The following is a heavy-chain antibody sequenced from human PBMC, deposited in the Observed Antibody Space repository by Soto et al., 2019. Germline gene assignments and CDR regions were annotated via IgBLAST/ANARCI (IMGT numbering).Heavy chain of an antibody. J-gene: IGHJ6*02. Sequence: PSETLSLTCTVSGGSISSSSYYWGWIRQPPGKGLEWIGSIYYSGSTYYNPSLKSRVTISVDTSKNQFSLKLSSVTAADTAVYYCARLAYSISWLDYDYGMDVWGQGTTVTVSS. CDR3: ARLAYSISWLDYDYGMDV. CDR1: GGSISSSSYY. D-gene: IGHD6-13*01. V-gene: IGHV4-39*01. CDR2: IYYSGST.